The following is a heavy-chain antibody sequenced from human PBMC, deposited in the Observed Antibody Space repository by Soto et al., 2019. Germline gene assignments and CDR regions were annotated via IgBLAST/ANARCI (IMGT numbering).Heavy chain of an antibody. Sequence: EVELLESEGGLVQPGGSLRLSCTASGRTVNDSAMTGGRQAPGKGLEWVSGISGRGDAKYYSASVKDRFTIFRDNSRRTVSLQMNNLRVDDTAVYYCASSLSPWVRKPPFHWGLGTLVAVSS. D-gene: IGHD3-10*01. J-gene: IGHJ4*02. CDR2: ISGRGDAK. CDR1: GRTVNDSA. CDR3: ASSLSPWVRKPPFH. V-gene: IGHV3-23*01.